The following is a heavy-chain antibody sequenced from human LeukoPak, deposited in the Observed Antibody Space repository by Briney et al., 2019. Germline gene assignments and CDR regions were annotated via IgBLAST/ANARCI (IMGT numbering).Heavy chain of an antibody. Sequence: SETLSLTCAVYGGSFSGYYWSWIRQPPGKGLEWIGEINHSGSTNYNPSLKSRVTISVDTSKNQFSLKLSSVTAADTAVYYCARRAYYDFWSGYGYYYYYGMDVWGQGTTVTVSS. CDR1: GGSFSGYY. D-gene: IGHD3-3*01. CDR2: INHSGST. J-gene: IGHJ6*02. V-gene: IGHV4-34*01. CDR3: ARRAYYDFWSGYGYYYYYGMDV.